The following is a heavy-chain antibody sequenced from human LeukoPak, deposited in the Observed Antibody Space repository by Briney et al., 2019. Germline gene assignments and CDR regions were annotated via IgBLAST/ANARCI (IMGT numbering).Heavy chain of an antibody. Sequence: SETLSLTCTVSGGSISSYYWSWIRQPAGKGLEWIGRIYTSGSTNYNPSLKSRDTMSVDTSKNQFSLKLSSVTAADTAVYYCARDRIGYCTNGVCYTSSSSSWYWFDPWGQGTLVTVSS. V-gene: IGHV4-4*07. CDR2: IYTSGST. CDR1: GGSISSYY. J-gene: IGHJ5*02. D-gene: IGHD2-8*01. CDR3: ARDRIGYCTNGVCYTSSSSSWYWFDP.